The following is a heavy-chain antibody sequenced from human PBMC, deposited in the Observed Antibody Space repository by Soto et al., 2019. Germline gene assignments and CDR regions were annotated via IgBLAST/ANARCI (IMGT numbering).Heavy chain of an antibody. CDR3: ARKADDFWNGYHFDY. CDR2: IYYSGST. D-gene: IGHD3-3*01. V-gene: IGHV4-39*01. Sequence: ASETLSLTCTVSGGSISSSSYYWGWIRQPPGKGLEWIGSIYYSGSTYYNPSLKSRVTISVDTSKNQFSLKLSSVTAADTAVYYCARKADDFWNGYHFDYWGQGTLVTVS. J-gene: IGHJ4*02. CDR1: GGSISSSSYY.